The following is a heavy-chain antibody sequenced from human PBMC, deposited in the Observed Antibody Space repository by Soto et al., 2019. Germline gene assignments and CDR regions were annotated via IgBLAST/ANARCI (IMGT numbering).Heavy chain of an antibody. D-gene: IGHD1-7*01. Sequence: SETLSLTCSVSGGSIVDYYWSWIRQPPGKGLEWIGFIYYTGNTRYNPSLGSRVTISLDTSKNQFSLKLTSATAADTAFYYCARDVNRWELRGFLDPWRRAALVTVLL. CDR3: ARDVNRWELRGFLDP. V-gene: IGHV4-59*01. CDR1: GGSIVDYY. CDR2: IYYTGNT. J-gene: IGHJ5*02.